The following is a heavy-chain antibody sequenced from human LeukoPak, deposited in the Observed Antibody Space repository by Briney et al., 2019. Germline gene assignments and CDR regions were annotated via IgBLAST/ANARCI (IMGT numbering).Heavy chain of an antibody. J-gene: IGHJ4*02. Sequence: SVKVSCKASGGTFSSYAISWVRQAPGQGLEWMGRIIPILGIANYAQKFQGRVTITADKSTSTAYMELSSLRSEDTAVYYCATPRVGVARAELYFDYWGQGTLVTVSS. CDR1: GGTFSSYA. CDR2: IIPILGIA. D-gene: IGHD3-3*01. CDR3: ATPRVGVARAELYFDY. V-gene: IGHV1-69*04.